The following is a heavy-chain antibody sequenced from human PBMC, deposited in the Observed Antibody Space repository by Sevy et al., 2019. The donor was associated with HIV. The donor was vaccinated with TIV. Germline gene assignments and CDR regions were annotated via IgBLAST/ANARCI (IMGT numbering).Heavy chain of an antibody. J-gene: IGHJ6*02. V-gene: IGHV3-30*03. CDR2: ISYDGSNK. CDR3: ATTTVTGSGMDV. CDR1: GFTFSSYG. Sequence: GGSLRLSCAASGFTFSSYGMHWVRQAPGKGLEWVAVISYDGSNKYYADSVKGRFTISRDNSKNTLYLQMNSLRAEDTAVYYCATTTVTGSGMDVWGQGTTVTVS. D-gene: IGHD4-17*01.